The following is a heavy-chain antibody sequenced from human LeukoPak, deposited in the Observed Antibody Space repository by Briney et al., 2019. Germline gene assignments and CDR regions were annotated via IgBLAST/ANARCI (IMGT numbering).Heavy chain of an antibody. CDR2: IYYSGST. D-gene: IGHD1-26*01. J-gene: IGHJ5*02. V-gene: IGHV4-39*01. CDR1: GASIRTSGYY. CDR3: ANSGSYLFGWFDP. Sequence: SETLSLTCTVSGASIRTSGYYWGWIRQPPGKGLEWIGSIYYSGSTYYNPSLQSRVTISVDTFKNQISLKVTSVTAADTAMYYCANSGSYLFGWFDPWGQGTLVTVSS.